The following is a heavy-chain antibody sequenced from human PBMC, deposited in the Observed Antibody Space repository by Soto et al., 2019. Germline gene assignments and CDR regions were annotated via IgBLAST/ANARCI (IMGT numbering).Heavy chain of an antibody. J-gene: IGHJ4*02. CDR1: GGSVSSGSYY. CDR2: IYYSGST. CDR3: ARDRPRCSGGSCYPYFDY. Sequence: SETLSLTCAVYGGSVSSGSYYWSWIRQPPGKGLEWIGYIYYSGSTNYSPSLKSRVTISVDTSKNQFSLKLSSVTAADTAVYYCARDRPRCSGGSCYPYFDYWGQGTLVTVSS. D-gene: IGHD2-15*01. V-gene: IGHV4-61*01.